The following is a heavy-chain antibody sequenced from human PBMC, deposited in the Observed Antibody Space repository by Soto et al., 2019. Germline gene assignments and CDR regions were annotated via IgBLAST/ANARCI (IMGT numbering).Heavy chain of an antibody. CDR1: GFTFSSYA. J-gene: IGHJ4*02. D-gene: IGHD6-19*01. V-gene: IGHV3-23*01. CDR3: AKTDKFNPQSSGWANRFDY. CDR2: ISRSGDST. Sequence: EVQLLESGGGLVQPGGSLRLSCAASGFTFSSYAMTWFRKAPGKGLEWVSTISRSGDSTYYRDSVKGRFTISRDNSKNTVYLQMNSLRAEDTAGYYCAKTDKFNPQSSGWANRFDYWGQGTLVTVSS.